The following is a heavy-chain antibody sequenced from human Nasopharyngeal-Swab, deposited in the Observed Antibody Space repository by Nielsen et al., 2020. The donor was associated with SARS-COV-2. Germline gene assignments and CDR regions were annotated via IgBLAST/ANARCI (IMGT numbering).Heavy chain of an antibody. D-gene: IGHD3-16*01. V-gene: IGHV4-34*01. Sequence: RQAPGKGLEWIGEINHSGSTNYNPSLKSRVTISVDTSKNQFSLKLSSVTAADTAVYYCARLDARTIIWGGMDVWDQGTTVTVSS. CDR3: ARLDARTIIWGGMDV. CDR2: INHSGST. J-gene: IGHJ6*02.